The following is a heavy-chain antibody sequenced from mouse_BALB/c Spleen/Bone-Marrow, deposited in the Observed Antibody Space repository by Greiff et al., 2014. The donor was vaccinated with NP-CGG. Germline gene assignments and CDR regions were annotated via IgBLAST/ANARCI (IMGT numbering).Heavy chain of an antibody. J-gene: IGHJ4*01. CDR2: IYPSDSYT. D-gene: IGHD2-10*02. CDR3: TRQYGNYYAMDY. Sequence: QVQLQQSGAELVRPGASVKVSCKASGYTFTSYWINWVKQRPGQGLEWIGNIYPSDSYTNYNQNFKDKATLTVDKSSSTAYMQLSNPTSEDAAVYYCTRQYGNYYAMDYWGQGTSVTVSS. V-gene: IGHV1-69*02. CDR1: GYTFTSYW.